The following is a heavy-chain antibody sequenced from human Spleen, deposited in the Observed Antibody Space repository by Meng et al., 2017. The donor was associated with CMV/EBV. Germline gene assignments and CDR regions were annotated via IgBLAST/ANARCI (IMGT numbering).Heavy chain of an antibody. J-gene: IGHJ3*02. CDR1: GFTFSSYW. CDR2: IKQDGSEK. V-gene: IGHV3-7*01. Sequence: GGSLRLSCAAFGFTFSSYWMSWVRQAPGKGLEWVANIKQDGSEKYYVDSVKGRFTISRDNAKNSLFLQMNSLRVEDMAVYYCARDWECLARSDVFDIWGQGTMVTVSS. CDR3: ARDWECLARSDVFDI. D-gene: IGHD1-26*01.